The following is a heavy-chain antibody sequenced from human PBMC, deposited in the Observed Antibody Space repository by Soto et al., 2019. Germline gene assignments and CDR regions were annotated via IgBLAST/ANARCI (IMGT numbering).Heavy chain of an antibody. CDR2: IGTAGDT. J-gene: IGHJ4*02. V-gene: IGHV3-13*01. CDR3: AKSQEIGTHFFDS. Sequence: EVQLVESGGNWVQPGGSLRLSCEASGFTFSGFDMHWVRQPTGKGLEWVSSIGTAGDTYYAVSVKGRFTISRDNAKNSLSLQMNRLRAGDMAVYFCAKSQEIGTHFFDSWGQGTQVTVSS. CDR1: GFTFSGFD. D-gene: IGHD6-13*01.